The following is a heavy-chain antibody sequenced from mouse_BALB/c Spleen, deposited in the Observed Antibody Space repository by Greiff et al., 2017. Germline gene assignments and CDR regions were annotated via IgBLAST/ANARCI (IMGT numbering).Heavy chain of an antibody. CDR3: ARSGDELAY. D-gene: IGHD3-1*01. V-gene: IGHV1-54*01. Sequence: QVQLQQSGAELVRPGTSVKVSCKASGYAFTNYLIEWVKQRPGQGLEWIGVINPGSGGTNYNEKFKGKATLTADKSSSTAYMQLSSLTSDDSAVYFCARSGDELAYWGQGTLVTVSA. J-gene: IGHJ3*01. CDR2: INPGSGGT. CDR1: GYAFTNYL.